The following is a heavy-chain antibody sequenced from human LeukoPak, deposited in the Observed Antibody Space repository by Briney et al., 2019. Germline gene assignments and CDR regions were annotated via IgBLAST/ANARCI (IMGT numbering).Heavy chain of an antibody. D-gene: IGHD6-6*01. CDR1: GFTVSSNY. J-gene: IGHJ4*02. CDR2: TYSGSST. V-gene: IGHV3-53*01. CDR3: ARELAARPDY. Sequence: GGSLRLSCAASGFTVSSNYMSWVRQAPGKGLEWVSVTYSGSSTYYADSVKGRFTISRDNAKNSLYLQMNSLRAEDTAVYYCARELAARPDYWGQGTLVTVSS.